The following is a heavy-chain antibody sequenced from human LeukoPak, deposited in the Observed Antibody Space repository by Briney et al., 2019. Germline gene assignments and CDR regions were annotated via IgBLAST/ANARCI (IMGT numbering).Heavy chain of an antibody. V-gene: IGHV1-2*02. CDR1: GYTFTDYY. CDR2: INPESGGT. J-gene: IGHJ4*02. D-gene: IGHD5-18*01. CDR3: ARDRSRGYSYGLESLY. Sequence: GASVKVSCKTSGYTFTDYYIHWARQAPGQGLGWMGWINPESGGTSYAQHFQGRVTMTRDTSISTAYMDRSRLKSDDTAVYYCARDRSRGYSYGLESLYWGQGTLVTVSS.